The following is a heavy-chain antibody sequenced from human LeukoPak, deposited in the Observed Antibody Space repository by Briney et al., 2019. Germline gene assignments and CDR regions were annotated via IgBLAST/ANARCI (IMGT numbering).Heavy chain of an antibody. CDR1: GFTFNTYG. Sequence: GGSLRLSCVASGFTFNTYGMHWVRQAPGKGLEWVAVIWYDGTNKYYADSVKGRFTISRDTSKNTLYLQMNSLTAEDTAVYYCARVSESGNSDYWGQGTLVTVSS. CDR3: ARVSESGNSDY. CDR2: IWYDGTNK. D-gene: IGHD4-23*01. J-gene: IGHJ4*02. V-gene: IGHV3-33*01.